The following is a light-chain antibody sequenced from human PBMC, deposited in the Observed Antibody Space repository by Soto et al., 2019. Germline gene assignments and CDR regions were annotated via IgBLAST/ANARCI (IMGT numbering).Light chain of an antibody. Sequence: EIVLTQSPATLSLSPGERATLSCGASQSVSSSYLAWYQQRPGLAPRLLIYDASYRATGIPDRVSGSGSGTDFTLTISRLEPEDVAVYYGQQYGSSPQSFGQGTKLEIK. V-gene: IGKV3D-20*01. CDR3: QQYGSSPQS. J-gene: IGKJ2*01. CDR1: QSVSSSY. CDR2: DAS.